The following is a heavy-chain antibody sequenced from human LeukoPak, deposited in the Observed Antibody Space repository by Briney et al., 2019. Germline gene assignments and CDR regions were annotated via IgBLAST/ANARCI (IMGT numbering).Heavy chain of an antibody. J-gene: IGHJ6*03. CDR3: ARFSNVRYCYGSGSYYRDRDYYMDV. Sequence: GGSLRLSCAASGFTFSSYSMNWVRQAPGKGLEWVSYISSSSSTIYYADSVKGRFTISRDNAKNSLYLQMNSLRAEDTAVYYCARFSNVRYCYGSGSYYRDRDYYMDVWGKGTTVTVSS. CDR1: GFTFSSYS. D-gene: IGHD3-10*01. V-gene: IGHV3-48*01. CDR2: ISSSSSTI.